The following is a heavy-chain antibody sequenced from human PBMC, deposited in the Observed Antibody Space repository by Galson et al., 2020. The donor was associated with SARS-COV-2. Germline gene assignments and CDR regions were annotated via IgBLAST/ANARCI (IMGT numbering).Heavy chain of an antibody. Sequence: GGSLRLSRAASGFTFGRYAMSWVRQAPGKGLEWVSSVTAAGGGTYHADSVKGRFTISRDNSKNTLYLQMNSLKVEDTALYYCAKDQGNDYGDQLDYWGQGTLVSVSS. CDR1: GFTFGRYA. D-gene: IGHD4-17*01. J-gene: IGHJ4*02. V-gene: IGHV3-23*01. CDR3: AKDQGNDYGDQLDY. CDR2: VTAAGGGT.